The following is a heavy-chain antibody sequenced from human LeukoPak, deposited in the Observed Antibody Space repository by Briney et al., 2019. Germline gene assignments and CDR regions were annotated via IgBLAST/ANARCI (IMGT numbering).Heavy chain of an antibody. D-gene: IGHD5-18*01. CDR2: IIPIFGTA. V-gene: IGHV1-69*06. J-gene: IGHJ4*02. CDR1: GGTFSSYA. Sequence: SVKVSCKASGGTFSSYAISWVRQAPGQGLEWMGGIIPIFGTANYAQKFQGRVTITADKSTSTAYMELSSLRSEGTAVYYCARASAGYSYGLFDYWGQGTLVTVSS. CDR3: ARASAGYSYGLFDY.